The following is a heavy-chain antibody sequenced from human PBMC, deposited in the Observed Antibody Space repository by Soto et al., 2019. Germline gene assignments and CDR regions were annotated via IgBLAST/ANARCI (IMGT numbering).Heavy chain of an antibody. Sequence: GESLKISCKGSGYSFTSYWIGWVRQMPGKGLEWMGIIYPGDSDTRYSPSFQGQVTISADKSISTAYLQWSSLKASDTAMYYCARQVLAARRNYYYYYMDVWGKGTTVTVSS. CDR2: IYPGDSDT. D-gene: IGHD6-6*01. J-gene: IGHJ6*03. CDR3: ARQVLAARRNYYYYYMDV. V-gene: IGHV5-51*01. CDR1: GYSFTSYW.